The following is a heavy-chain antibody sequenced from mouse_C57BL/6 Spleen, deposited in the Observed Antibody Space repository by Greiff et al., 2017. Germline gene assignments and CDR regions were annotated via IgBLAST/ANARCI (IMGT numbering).Heavy chain of an antibody. CDR1: GFTFSSYA. CDR2: ISDGGSYT. D-gene: IGHD1-1*02. V-gene: IGHV5-4*01. Sequence: DVKLVASGGGLVKPGGSLKLSCAASGFTFSSYAMSWVRQTPEKRLEWVATISDGGSYTYYPDNVKGRFTISRDNAKNNLYLQMSHLKSEDTAMYYCAREVLWEGAWFAYWGQGTLVTVSA. CDR3: AREVLWEGAWFAY. J-gene: IGHJ3*01.